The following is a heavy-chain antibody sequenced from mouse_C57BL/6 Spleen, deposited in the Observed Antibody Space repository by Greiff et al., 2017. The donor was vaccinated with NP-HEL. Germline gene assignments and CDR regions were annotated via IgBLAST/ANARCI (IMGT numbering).Heavy chain of an antibody. J-gene: IGHJ1*03. V-gene: IGHV1-54*01. CDR2: INPGSGGT. D-gene: IGHD2-2*01. Sequence: QVQLQQSGAELVRPGTSVKVSCKASGYAFTNYLIEWVKQRPGQGLEWIGVINPGSGGTNYNEKFKGKATLTADKSSSTAYMQLSSLTSEDSAVYYCTASTMVTDWYFDVWGTGTTVTVSS. CDR3: TASTMVTDWYFDV. CDR1: GYAFTNYL.